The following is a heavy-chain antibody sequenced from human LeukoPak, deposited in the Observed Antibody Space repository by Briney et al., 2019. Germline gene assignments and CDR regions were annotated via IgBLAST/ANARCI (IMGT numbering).Heavy chain of an antibody. CDR2: IYTSGST. V-gene: IGHV4-61*02. J-gene: IGHJ6*03. Sequence: SETLSLTCTVSGGSISSGSYYWSWIRQPAGKGLEWIGRIYTSGSTNYNPSLKSRVAISVDTSKNQFSLKLSSVTAADTAVYYCARARFLEWLRTYYYYMDVWGKGTTVTVSS. CDR3: ARARFLEWLRTYYYYMDV. D-gene: IGHD3-3*01. CDR1: GGSISSGSYY.